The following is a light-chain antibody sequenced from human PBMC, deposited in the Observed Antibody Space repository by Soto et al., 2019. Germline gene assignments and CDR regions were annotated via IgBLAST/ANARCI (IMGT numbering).Light chain of an antibody. CDR2: DAS. CDR1: QTISTW. J-gene: IGKJ1*01. V-gene: IGKV1-5*01. Sequence: DLQMTQSPSTLSASVGDRVTITCRASQTISTWLAWYQQKPGKAPKLLIYDASTLHSGVPSRFSGSGSGTDFTLTISSLQPDDFASYYCQQYNSYSWTFGQGTTVEI. CDR3: QQYNSYSWT.